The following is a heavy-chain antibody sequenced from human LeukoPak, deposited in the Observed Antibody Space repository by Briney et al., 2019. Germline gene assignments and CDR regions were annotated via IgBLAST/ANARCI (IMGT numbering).Heavy chain of an antibody. CDR1: GFTFKNYA. D-gene: IGHD3-10*01. CDR2: IIESGEST. V-gene: IGHV3-23*01. CDR3: AKGSAQYYFDS. Sequence: GGPLRLSCAASGFTFKNYAMYWVRQAPGKGLEWVSAIIESGESTYYTDSVKGRFTVSRDNSKNTLYLQMNSLRAEDTAFYYCAKGSAQYYFDSWGQGTLVTVSS. J-gene: IGHJ4*02.